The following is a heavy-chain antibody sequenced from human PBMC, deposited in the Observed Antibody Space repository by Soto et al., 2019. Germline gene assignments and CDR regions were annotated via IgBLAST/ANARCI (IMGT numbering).Heavy chain of an antibody. D-gene: IGHD4-4*01. V-gene: IGHV3-48*02. Sequence: EVQLVESGGGLVQPGGSLRLSCAASGFTFSSYSMNWVRQAPGKGLEWVSYISSSSSTIYYADSVKGRFTISRDNAKNSLYLQMNSLREEDTAVYYCARDDDDDSLHYYYYGMDVWGQGTTVTVSS. J-gene: IGHJ6*02. CDR1: GFTFSSYS. CDR3: ARDDDDDSLHYYYYGMDV. CDR2: ISSSSSTI.